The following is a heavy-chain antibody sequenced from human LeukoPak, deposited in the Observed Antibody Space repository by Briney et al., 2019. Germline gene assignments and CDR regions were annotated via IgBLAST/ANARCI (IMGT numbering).Heavy chain of an antibody. J-gene: IGHJ4*02. CDR1: GGSISSSSYY. CDR3: AGRGDIAVAAPFDY. CDR2: IYYSGST. V-gene: IGHV4-39*07. D-gene: IGHD6-19*01. Sequence: PSETLSLTCTVSGGSISSSSYYWGWIRQPPGKGLEWIGSIYYSGSTYYNPSLKSRVTISVDTSKNQFSLKLSSVTAADTAVYYCAGRGDIAVAAPFDYWGQGTLVTVSS.